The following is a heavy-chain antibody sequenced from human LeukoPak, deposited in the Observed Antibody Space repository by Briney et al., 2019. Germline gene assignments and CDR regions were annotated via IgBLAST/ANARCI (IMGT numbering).Heavy chain of an antibody. J-gene: IGHJ4*02. D-gene: IGHD1-1*01. CDR3: AREPSNGVDY. CDR1: GYTFTSYY. V-gene: IGHV1-46*01. CDR2: INPSGGST. Sequence: ASVKVSCKASGYTFTSYYMHWVRQAPGQGLEWMGIINPSGGSTSYAQKFHGRVTMPTDPSTSTVYMELSSLRSEDTAVYYCAREPSNGVDYWGQGTLVTVSS.